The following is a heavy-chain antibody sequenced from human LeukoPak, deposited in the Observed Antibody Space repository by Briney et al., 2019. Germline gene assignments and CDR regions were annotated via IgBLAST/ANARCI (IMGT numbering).Heavy chain of an antibody. V-gene: IGHV3-30*02. Sequence: GGSLRLSCAASEFTFSSYGMHWVRQAPGKGLEWVAFIRYDGSNKYYADSVKGRFTISRDNSKNTLYLQMNSLRAEDTAVYYCANFPPVDSSGYYEDYWGQGTLVTVSS. CDR2: IRYDGSNK. CDR1: EFTFSSYG. D-gene: IGHD3-22*01. J-gene: IGHJ4*02. CDR3: ANFPPVDSSGYYEDY.